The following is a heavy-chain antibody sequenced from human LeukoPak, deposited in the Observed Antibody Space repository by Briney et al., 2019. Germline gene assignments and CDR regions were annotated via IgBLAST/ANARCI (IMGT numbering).Heavy chain of an antibody. CDR1: GGSISSSY. Sequence: PSETLSLTCTVSGGSISSSYWSWIRQPPGQGLEWIGYTSYTGSTNYNPSLKSRVTISIDTSKNQFSLKLSSVTAADTAVYYCARDLVTVTKGFDIWGQGTMVTVSS. J-gene: IGHJ3*02. V-gene: IGHV4-59*01. CDR2: TSYTGST. CDR3: ARDLVTVTKGFDI. D-gene: IGHD4-17*01.